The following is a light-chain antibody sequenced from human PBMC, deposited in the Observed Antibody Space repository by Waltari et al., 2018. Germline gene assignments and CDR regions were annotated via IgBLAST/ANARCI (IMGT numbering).Light chain of an antibody. CDR1: QSDLYSSNNKSY. CDR2: WAS. CDR3: QQYYTTPWT. Sequence: DIVMTQSPDSLAVSLGERAPINCKSTQSDLYSSNNKSYLAWYQQKPGQSPKLLIYWASTRESGVPDRFSGSGSGTDFTLTISSLQAEDVAVYYCQQYYTTPWTFGQGTKVEIK. J-gene: IGKJ1*01. V-gene: IGKV4-1*01.